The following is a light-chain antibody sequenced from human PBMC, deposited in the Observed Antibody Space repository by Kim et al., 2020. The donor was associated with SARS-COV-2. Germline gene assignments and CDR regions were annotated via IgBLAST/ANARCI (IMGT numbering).Light chain of an antibody. V-gene: IGLV3-9*01. CDR1: NIGSKN. CDR3: QVWDSSTWV. CDR2: RDS. J-gene: IGLJ3*02. Sequence: SVALGQTARITCGGNNIGSKNVHWYQQKPGQAPVLVIYRDSTRPSGIPERFSGSTSGNTATLTISRAQAGDEADYYCQVWDSSTWVFGGGTKLTVL.